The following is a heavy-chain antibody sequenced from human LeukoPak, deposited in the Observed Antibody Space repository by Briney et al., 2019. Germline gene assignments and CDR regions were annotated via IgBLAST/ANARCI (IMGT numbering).Heavy chain of an antibody. CDR3: VWFGEFFDY. J-gene: IGHJ4*02. V-gene: IGHV3-23*01. CDR2: ISGSGGST. D-gene: IGHD3-10*01. CDR1: GFTFSSYA. Sequence: GGSLRLSCAASGFTFSSYAMSWVRQAPGKGLGWVSAISGSGGSTYYADSVKGRFTISRDNSKNTLYLQMNSLRAEDTAVYYCVWFGEFFDYWGQGTLVTVSS.